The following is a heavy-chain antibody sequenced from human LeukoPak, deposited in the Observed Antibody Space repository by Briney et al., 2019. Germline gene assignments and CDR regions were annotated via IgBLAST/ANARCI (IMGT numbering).Heavy chain of an antibody. J-gene: IGHJ4*02. Sequence: SETLSLTCTVSAGSISSSSYYWGWIRQPPGKGLEWIGSIYYSGSTYYNPSLKSRVTISVDTSKNQFSLKLSSVTAADTAVYHCARQNIAVPDSYYFDYRGQGTEVTVSS. V-gene: IGHV4-39*01. D-gene: IGHD6-19*01. CDR3: ARQNIAVPDSYYFDY. CDR2: IYYSGST. CDR1: AGSISSSSYY.